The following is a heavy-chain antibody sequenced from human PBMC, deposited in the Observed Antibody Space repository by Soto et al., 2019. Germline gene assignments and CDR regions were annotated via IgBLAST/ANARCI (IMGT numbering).Heavy chain of an antibody. J-gene: IGHJ4*02. V-gene: IGHV3-7*03. CDR2: IKPDGSEK. CDR1: GFTFTRYW. D-gene: IGHD2-21*02. Sequence: GGSLRLSCADSGFTFTRYWMSWVRQAPVKGLEWVANIKPDGSEKYYVDSVKGRFTISRDNAKNSLYLQMNSLRAEDTAVYFCAGGDYNDKGGFDYWGQGTLVTVSS. CDR3: AGGDYNDKGGFDY.